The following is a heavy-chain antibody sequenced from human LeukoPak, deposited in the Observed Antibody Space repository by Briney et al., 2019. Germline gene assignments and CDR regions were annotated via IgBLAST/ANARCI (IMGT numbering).Heavy chain of an antibody. D-gene: IGHD2-21*02. J-gene: IGHJ4*02. CDR2: ISGNGGST. V-gene: IGHV3-64*04. Sequence: GGSLRLSCSASGFTFNSYSMHWVRQAPGKGLEYVSAISGNGGSTYYADSVKGRFTISRDNSKNTLYLQMNSLRTDDTAVYYCARESPACGEDCYFDYWGQGTLVTVSS. CDR1: GFTFNSYS. CDR3: ARESPACGEDCYFDY.